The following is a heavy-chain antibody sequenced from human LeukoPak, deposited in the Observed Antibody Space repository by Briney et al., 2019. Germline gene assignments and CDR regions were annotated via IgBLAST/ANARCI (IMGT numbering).Heavy chain of an antibody. Sequence: ASVKVSCKASGYTFTNYDINWVRQPIGQGREWMGWMNPNSGNTGYAQKFQGRVTMTRNTSIGTAYMELSSLTSEDTAVYFCASGSASGSHRTSWGQGTLVTVSS. D-gene: IGHD3-10*01. CDR3: ASGSASGSHRTS. CDR1: GYTFTNYD. J-gene: IGHJ5*02. CDR2: MNPNSGNT. V-gene: IGHV1-8*01.